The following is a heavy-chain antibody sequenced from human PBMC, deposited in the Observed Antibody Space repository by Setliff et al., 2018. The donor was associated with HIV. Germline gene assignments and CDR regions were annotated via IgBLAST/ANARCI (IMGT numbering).Heavy chain of an antibody. CDR2: IFSSGST. CDR1: GYSTSSHY. Sequence: PSETLSLTCTVSGYSTSSHYWSWIRQPPGKELEWIGYIFSSGSTTYNPSLKSRVTISIDTSKNQFSLKVSSVTAADTAVYYCARGWEWGAPLDYWGQGTLVTVS. CDR3: ARGWEWGAPLDY. D-gene: IGHD1-26*01. J-gene: IGHJ4*02. V-gene: IGHV4-59*11.